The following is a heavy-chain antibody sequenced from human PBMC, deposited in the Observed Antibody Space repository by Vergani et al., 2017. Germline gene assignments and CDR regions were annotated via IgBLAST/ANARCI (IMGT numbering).Heavy chain of an antibody. J-gene: IGHJ4*02. Sequence: QVQLVESGGGVVQPGKSLRLSCATSGLPFSSHGMHWVRQAPGKGLEWVAVISYDGSNKYYADSVKGRFTISRDNSKNTLYLQMNSLRAEDTAVYYCARDDYGGNAYYFDYWGQGTLVTVSS. CDR3: ARDDYGGNAYYFDY. D-gene: IGHD4-23*01. CDR2: ISYDGSNK. V-gene: IGHV3-30*03. CDR1: GLPFSSHG.